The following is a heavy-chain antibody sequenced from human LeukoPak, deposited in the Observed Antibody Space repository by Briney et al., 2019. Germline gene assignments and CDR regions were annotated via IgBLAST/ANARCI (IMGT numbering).Heavy chain of an antibody. CDR2: IYTSGST. D-gene: IGHD3-22*01. J-gene: IGHJ4*02. V-gene: IGHV4-4*07. Sequence: SETLSLTCTVSGGSISSYYWSWIRQPAGKGLEWIGRIYTSGSTNYNPSLKSRVTMSVDTSKNQFSLKLSSVTAADTAVYYCARVLMNHDSSGYYYDYWGQGTLVTVSS. CDR1: GGSISSYY. CDR3: ARVLMNHDSSGYYYDY.